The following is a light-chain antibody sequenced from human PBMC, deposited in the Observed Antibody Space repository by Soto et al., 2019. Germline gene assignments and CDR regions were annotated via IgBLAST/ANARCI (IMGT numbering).Light chain of an antibody. CDR1: QSISAS. J-gene: IGKJ1*01. Sequence: DIQMTQSPSTLSASVGDRVTITCRATQSISASLAWYQQKPGEAPTLLIYDASSLESGVPSRFRGGGSVTKFTLTIRSLQPDDGATYYCQDYDEYPWTFGQGTKVEIK. CDR3: QDYDEYPWT. CDR2: DAS. V-gene: IGKV1-5*01.